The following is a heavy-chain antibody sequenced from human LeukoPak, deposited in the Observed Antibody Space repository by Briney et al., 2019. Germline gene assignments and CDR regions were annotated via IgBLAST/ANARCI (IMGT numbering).Heavy chain of an antibody. V-gene: IGHV3-23*01. CDR2: ISGSSSLT. D-gene: IGHD2-2*02. J-gene: IGHJ4*02. Sequence: GGSLRLSCAASGFTFSVYAMSWVRQAPGKGLEWVSGISGSSSLTKDADFVRGRFTIYRDNSRNTLFLQLNSLTAEDTAVYYCAKEHDYTNAAPEWGFDSWGQGSLVIVSS. CDR3: AKEHDYTNAAPEWGFDS. CDR1: GFTFSVYA.